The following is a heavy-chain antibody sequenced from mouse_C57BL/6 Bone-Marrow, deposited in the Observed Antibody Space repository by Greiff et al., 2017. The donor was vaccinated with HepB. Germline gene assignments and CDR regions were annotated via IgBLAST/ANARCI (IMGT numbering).Heavy chain of an antibody. CDR1: GYTFTSYW. V-gene: IGHV1-7*01. CDR3: ARRSPMVTTRAWFAY. J-gene: IGHJ3*01. D-gene: IGHD2-2*01. Sequence: QVQLKQSGAELAKPGASVKLSCKASGYTFTSYWIHWVKQRPGQGLEWIGYINPSSGYTKYNQKFKDKATLTADKSSSTAYMQLSSLPYEDSAVYYCARRSPMVTTRAWFAYWGQGTLVTVSA. CDR2: INPSSGYT.